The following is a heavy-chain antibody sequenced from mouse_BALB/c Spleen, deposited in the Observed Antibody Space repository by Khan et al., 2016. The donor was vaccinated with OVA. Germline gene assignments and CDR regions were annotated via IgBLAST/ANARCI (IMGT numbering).Heavy chain of an antibody. CDR1: GYTFINYW. CDR2: INPSTAYT. V-gene: IGHV1-7*01. J-gene: IGHJ2*01. Sequence: QVRLQQSGAELAKPGASVKMSCKASGYTFINYWILWVKQRPGQGLEWIGYINPSTAYTEYNQNFKDKATLTADKSSSTAYMQLSSLTSEDSAVYYCARRDLRWDFDNWGQGTTLTVSS. D-gene: IGHD1-1*01. CDR3: ARRDLRWDFDN.